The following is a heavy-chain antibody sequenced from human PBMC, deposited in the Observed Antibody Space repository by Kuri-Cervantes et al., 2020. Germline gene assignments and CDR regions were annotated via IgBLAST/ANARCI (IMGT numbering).Heavy chain of an antibody. CDR2: INPNSGGT. CDR1: GYTFTGYY. J-gene: IGHJ4*02. Sequence: ASVKVSCKASGYTFTGYYMHWVRQAPGQGLEWMGWINPNSGGTNYAQKFQGRVTMTRDTSISTAYMELSSLRSEDTAVYYCARVDHYYDSSGWAFDYWGQGTLVTVSS. CDR3: ARVDHYYDSSGWAFDY. D-gene: IGHD3-22*01. V-gene: IGHV1-2*02.